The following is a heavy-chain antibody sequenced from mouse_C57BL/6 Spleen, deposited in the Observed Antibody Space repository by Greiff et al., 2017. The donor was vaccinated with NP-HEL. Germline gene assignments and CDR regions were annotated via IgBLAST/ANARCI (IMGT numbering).Heavy chain of an antibody. CDR2: INPNNGGT. V-gene: IGHV1-26*01. Sequence: VQLQQSGPELVKPGASVKISCKASGYTFTDYYMNWVKQSHGKSLEWIGDINPNNGGTSYNQKFKGKATLTVDKSSSTAYMELRSLTSEDSAVYYCARLEAFLDYWGQGTTLTVSS. CDR3: ARLEAFLDY. J-gene: IGHJ2*01. CDR1: GYTFTDYY.